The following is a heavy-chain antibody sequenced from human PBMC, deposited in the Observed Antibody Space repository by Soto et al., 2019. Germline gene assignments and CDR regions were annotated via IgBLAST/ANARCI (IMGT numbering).Heavy chain of an antibody. Sequence: EVQLVESGGGLVQPGGSLRLSCAASGFTFSNYWMIWVRQAPGKGLEWVANIKQDGSENYYVDSVKGRFTISRDNAKNSLYLQMNSLSAEDTAVYYCARYGLSLGWLAGMDVWGQGTTVTVSS. D-gene: IGHD3-3*01. CDR3: ARYGLSLGWLAGMDV. CDR2: IKQDGSEN. CDR1: GFTFSNYW. J-gene: IGHJ6*02. V-gene: IGHV3-7*01.